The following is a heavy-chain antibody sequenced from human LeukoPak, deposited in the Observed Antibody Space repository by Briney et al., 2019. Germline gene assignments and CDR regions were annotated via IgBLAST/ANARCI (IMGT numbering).Heavy chain of an antibody. CDR1: GGSISSGRYY. CDR2: IYYSGST. J-gene: IGHJ4*02. Sequence: PSQTLSLTCTVSGGSISSGRYYWNWIRLHPGKGLEWIGYIYYSGSTYYNPSLKSRVTISVDTSKNQFSLKLSSVTAADTAVYYCARDHGYRGVTIVRYFNYWGKGPLVTFPS. CDR3: ARDHGYRGVTIVRYFNY. D-gene: IGHD3-10*01. V-gene: IGHV4-31*03.